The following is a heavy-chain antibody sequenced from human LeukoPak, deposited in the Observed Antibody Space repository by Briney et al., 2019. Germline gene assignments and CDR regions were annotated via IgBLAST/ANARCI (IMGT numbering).Heavy chain of an antibody. V-gene: IGHV4-34*01. CDR2: INHSGST. Sequence: PSETLSLTCAVYGGSFSGYYWSWIRQPPGEGLEWIGEINHSGSTNHNPSLKSRVTISVDTSKNQFSLKLSSVTAADTAVYYCARGKLWFGELFTYFDYWGQGTLVTVSS. D-gene: IGHD3-10*01. J-gene: IGHJ4*02. CDR3: ARGKLWFGELFTYFDY. CDR1: GGSFSGYY.